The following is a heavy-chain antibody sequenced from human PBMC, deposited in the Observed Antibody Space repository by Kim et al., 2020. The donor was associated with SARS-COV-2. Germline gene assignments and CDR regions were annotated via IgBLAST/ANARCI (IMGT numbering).Heavy chain of an antibody. J-gene: IGHJ2*01. D-gene: IGHD4-4*01. CDR1: GFTFSSYE. CDR2: ISSSGSTI. CDR3: ARTPREGSNYVSCYFDF. V-gene: IGHV3-48*03. Sequence: GGSLRLSCAASGFTFSSYEMNWVRQAPGKGLEWVSYISSSGSTIYYADSVKGRFTISRDNAKNSLYLQMNSLRAEDTAVYYCARTPREGSNYVSCYFDFWGRGTLVTVSS.